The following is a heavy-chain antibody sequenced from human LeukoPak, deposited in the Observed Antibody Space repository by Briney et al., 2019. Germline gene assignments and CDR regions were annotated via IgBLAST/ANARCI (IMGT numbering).Heavy chain of an antibody. CDR1: GYTFTGYY. V-gene: IGHV1-2*02. CDR2: INPNSGGT. CDR3: ASLLGARRAFDI. J-gene: IGHJ3*02. D-gene: IGHD1-26*01. Sequence: ASVKVSCKASGYTFTGYYMHWVRQAPGPGLEWMGWINPNSGGTNYAQKFQGRVTMTRDTSIGTAYMELSRLRSDDTAVYYCASLLGARRAFDIWGQRTMVTVSS.